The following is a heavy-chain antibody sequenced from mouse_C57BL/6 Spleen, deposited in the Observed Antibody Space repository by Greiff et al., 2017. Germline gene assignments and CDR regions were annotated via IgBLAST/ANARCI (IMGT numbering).Heavy chain of an antibody. CDR2: IDPGDGDT. CDR3: ARSPNYVYLDFDV. D-gene: IGHD2-1*01. V-gene: IGHV1-80*01. Sequence: QVQLKESGAELVKPGASVKISCKASGYAFSSDWMNWVKQRPGKGLEWIGQIDPGDGDTKYTAKFQGKATMTADKSSSTAYMQLNSLTSEDSAVYFCARSPNYVYLDFDVRDTGTTVTVSS. J-gene: IGHJ1*03. CDR1: GYAFSSDW.